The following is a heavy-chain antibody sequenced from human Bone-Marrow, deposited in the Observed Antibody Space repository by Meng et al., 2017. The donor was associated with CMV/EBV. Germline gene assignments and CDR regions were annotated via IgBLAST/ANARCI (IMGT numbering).Heavy chain of an antibody. Sequence: ASVKVSCKASGGTFSSDAITWVRQAPGQGLEWMGWISPYNGNTDYAQKFQGRVTMTTDTSTSTAYMEVRSLTSDDTAIYYCARGSWNYDFWGRGTLVTVSS. CDR2: ISPYNGNT. D-gene: IGHD1-7*01. J-gene: IGHJ4*02. CDR3: ARGSWNYDF. CDR1: GGTFSSDA. V-gene: IGHV1-18*01.